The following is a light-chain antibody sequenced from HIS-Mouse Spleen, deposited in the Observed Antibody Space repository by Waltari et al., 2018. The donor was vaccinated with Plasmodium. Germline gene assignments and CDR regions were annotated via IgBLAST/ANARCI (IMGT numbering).Light chain of an antibody. CDR2: RNN. CDR3: SAWDDSLSGPV. CDR1: SSNIGSNY. V-gene: IGLV1-47*01. J-gene: IGLJ3*02. Sequence: QSVLTQPPSASGTPGQRVTISCSGSSSNIGSNYVYWYQQLPGTAPKLLNYRNNHRPSGVPDRFSGSKSGTSVSLAISGLRSEDEADDYCSAWDDSLSGPVFGGGTKLTVL.